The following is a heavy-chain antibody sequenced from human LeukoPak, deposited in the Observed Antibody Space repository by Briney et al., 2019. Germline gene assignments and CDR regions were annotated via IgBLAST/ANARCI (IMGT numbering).Heavy chain of an antibody. J-gene: IGHJ4*02. V-gene: IGHV4-39*07. CDR3: ARLRVRGFNYGPWEGPTWLDY. CDR2: MYYSGST. D-gene: IGHD5-18*01. Sequence: SETLSLTCTVSGGSISSSSYYWGWIRQPPGKGLEWIGSMYYSGSTYLNPSLKSRVTISVDTSKNQFSLKLSSVTAADTAVYYCARLRVRGFNYGPWEGPTWLDYWGQGTLVTVSS. CDR1: GGSISSSSYY.